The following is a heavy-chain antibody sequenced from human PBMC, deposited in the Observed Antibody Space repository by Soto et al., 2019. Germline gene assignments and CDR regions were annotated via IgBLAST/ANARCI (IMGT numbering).Heavy chain of an antibody. J-gene: IGHJ6*03. CDR3: ARSQLWFGELQYNYMDV. D-gene: IGHD3-10*01. Sequence: GGSLRLSCAASGFTFSSYGMHWVRQAPGKGLEWVAVIWYDGSNKYYADSVKGQFTISRDNSKNTLYLQMNSLRAEDTAVYYCARSQLWFGELQYNYMDVWGKGTTVTVSS. CDR2: IWYDGSNK. CDR1: GFTFSSYG. V-gene: IGHV3-33*01.